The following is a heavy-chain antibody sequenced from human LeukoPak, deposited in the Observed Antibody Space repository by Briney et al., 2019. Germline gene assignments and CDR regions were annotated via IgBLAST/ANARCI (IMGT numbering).Heavy chain of an antibody. D-gene: IGHD2-15*01. CDR2: IYYSGST. J-gene: IGHJ4*02. CDR1: GGSISSYY. CDR3: ARRHCSGGSCYSALDY. V-gene: IGHV4-59*01. Sequence: SETLCLTCTVSGGSISSYYWSWTRQPPGKGLEWIGYIYYSGSTNYNPSLKSRVTISVDTSKNQFSLKLSSVTAADTAVYHCARRHCSGGSCYSALDYWGQGTLVTVSS.